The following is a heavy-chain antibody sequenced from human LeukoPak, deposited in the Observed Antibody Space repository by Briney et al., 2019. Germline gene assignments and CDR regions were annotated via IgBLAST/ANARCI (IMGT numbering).Heavy chain of an antibody. CDR2: ISGSGGST. CDR1: GFTFSSYA. J-gene: IGHJ4*02. CDR3: AKSHLTTVNFGRTSDY. D-gene: IGHD4-17*01. V-gene: IGHV3-23*01. Sequence: GGSLRLSCAASGFTFSSYAMSWVRQAPGKGLEWVSAISGSGGSTYYADSVKGRFTISRDNSENTLYLQMNSLRAEDSAVYYCAKSHLTTVNFGRTSDYWGQGTLVTVSS.